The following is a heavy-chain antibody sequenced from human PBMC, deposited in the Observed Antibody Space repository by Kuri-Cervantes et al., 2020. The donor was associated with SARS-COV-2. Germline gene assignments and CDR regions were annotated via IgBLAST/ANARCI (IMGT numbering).Heavy chain of an antibody. J-gene: IGHJ5*02. CDR1: GGSVRNSSYY. D-gene: IGHD3-10*01. CDR3: ARVEIVTNVRGVHNWFYP. Sequence: SETLSLTCSVSGGSVRNSSYYWGWIRQPPGKGLEWIGNIYYTGNTYPNPSLESRVTISVDTSKNQFSLRLTSVTAADTALYFCARVEIVTNVRGVHNWFYPWGQGTLVTVSS. CDR2: IYYTGNT. V-gene: IGHV4-39*07.